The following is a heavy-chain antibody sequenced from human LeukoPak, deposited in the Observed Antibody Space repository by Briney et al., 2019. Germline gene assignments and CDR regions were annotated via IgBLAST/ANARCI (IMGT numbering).Heavy chain of an antibody. V-gene: IGHV4-39*01. Sequence: KASETLSLTCTVSGGSISSSSYYWGWIRQPPGKGLEWIGSIYYSGSTYYNPSLKSRVTISVDTSKNQFSLKLSSVTAADTAVYYCARLSLGYRKRDYWGQGTLVTVSS. CDR3: ARLSLGYRKRDY. CDR1: GGSISSSSYY. D-gene: IGHD3-16*01. CDR2: IYYSGST. J-gene: IGHJ4*02.